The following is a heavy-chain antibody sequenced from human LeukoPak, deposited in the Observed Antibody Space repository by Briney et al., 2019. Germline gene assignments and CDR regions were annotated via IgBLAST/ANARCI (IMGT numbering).Heavy chain of an antibody. CDR3: ARGEGYSSSWYVYY. CDR2: ISSSSSTI. CDR1: GFTFSSYS. J-gene: IGHJ4*02. D-gene: IGHD6-13*01. Sequence: GGSLRLSCAASGFTFSSYSMNWVRQAPGKGLEWVSYISSSSSTIYYADSVKGRFTISRDNAKNSLYLRMNSLRAEDMAVYYCARGEGYSSSWYVYYWGQGTLVTVSS. V-gene: IGHV3-48*04.